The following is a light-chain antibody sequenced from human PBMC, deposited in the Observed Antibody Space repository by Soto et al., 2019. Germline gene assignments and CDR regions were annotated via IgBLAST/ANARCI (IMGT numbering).Light chain of an antibody. CDR2: DAS. Sequence: DIQMTQSPSTLSASVGDRVTITCRASQSISSGLAWYQQKPGKAPKLLIYDASSLESGVPSRFSGSGSGTEFTRTISSLQPDDFATYYCQQYNSYSGTFGQGTKVEIK. CDR3: QQYNSYSGT. J-gene: IGKJ1*01. V-gene: IGKV1-5*01. CDR1: QSISSG.